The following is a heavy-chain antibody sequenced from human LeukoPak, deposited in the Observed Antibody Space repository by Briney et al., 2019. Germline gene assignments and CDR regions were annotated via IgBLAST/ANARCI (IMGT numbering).Heavy chain of an antibody. CDR3: ARAGVLVVPGEGDYFDY. D-gene: IGHD2-2*01. CDR1: GGSLSSGDYY. CDR2: IYYNGST. Sequence: SQTLSLTCTVSGGSLSSGDYYWRWIRQPPGTGLEWLGYIYYNGSTYYNPSLKTRVTIAVDTSKKQFSLKLSSVAAADTAVYYCARAGVLVVPGEGDYFDYWGQGTLVTVSS. V-gene: IGHV4-30-4*08. J-gene: IGHJ4*02.